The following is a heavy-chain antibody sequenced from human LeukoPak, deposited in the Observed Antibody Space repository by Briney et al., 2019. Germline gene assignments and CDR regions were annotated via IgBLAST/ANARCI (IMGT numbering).Heavy chain of an antibody. Sequence: GGSLRLSCAASGFTFSSYAMSWVRQAPGKGLEWISYISISSSTIYHAESVKGRFTISRDNAEKSLYLQMNSLRAEDTAVYYCAREASGYGSGSSDYWGQGTLVTVSS. J-gene: IGHJ4*02. CDR3: AREASGYGSGSSDY. D-gene: IGHD3-10*01. CDR2: ISISSSTI. V-gene: IGHV3-48*01. CDR1: GFTFSSYA.